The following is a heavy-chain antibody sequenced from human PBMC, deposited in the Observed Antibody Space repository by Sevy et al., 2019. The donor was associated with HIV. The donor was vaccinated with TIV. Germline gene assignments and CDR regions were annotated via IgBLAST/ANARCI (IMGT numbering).Heavy chain of an antibody. CDR2: MKPYSGDT. CDR3: AGGSTRFGLGAFDI. Sequence: ASVKVSCKASGYTFSSFNINWVRQATGQGLEWMGWMKPYSGDTGYAQKFQGRVTMTRNTSISTAYMGLSSLKSEDTAVYYCAGGSTRFGLGAFDIWGQGTMVTVSS. D-gene: IGHD3-16*01. V-gene: IGHV1-8*01. J-gene: IGHJ3*02. CDR1: GYTFSSFN.